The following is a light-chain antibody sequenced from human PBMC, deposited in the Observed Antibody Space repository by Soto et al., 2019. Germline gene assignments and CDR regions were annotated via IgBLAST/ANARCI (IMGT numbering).Light chain of an antibody. Sequence: EILLTQSPGTLSLSPGERATLSCRAAQSVGTRLAWYQHKTGQAPRLLISGASSRATGIPDRFTGSGSETSFTLTISRLEPEDFALYYCQHYQSGHPITFGQGTRLEN. CDR1: QSVGTR. CDR2: GAS. CDR3: QHYQSGHPIT. V-gene: IGKV3-20*01. J-gene: IGKJ5*01.